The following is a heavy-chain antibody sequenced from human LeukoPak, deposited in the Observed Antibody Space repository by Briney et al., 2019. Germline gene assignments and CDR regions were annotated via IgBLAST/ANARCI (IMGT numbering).Heavy chain of an antibody. V-gene: IGHV3-7*03. D-gene: IGHD3-10*01. CDR3: ARGVTMVRGALNY. Sequence: GGSLRLSCGASGFTFSNYWVSWVRQAPGKGLEWVANIKQDGSEEYYVDSVKGRFTISRDNAQKSLYLQMNSLRAEDTAVYYCARGVTMVRGALNYWGQGTLVTVSS. J-gene: IGHJ4*02. CDR2: IKQDGSEE. CDR1: GFTFSNYW.